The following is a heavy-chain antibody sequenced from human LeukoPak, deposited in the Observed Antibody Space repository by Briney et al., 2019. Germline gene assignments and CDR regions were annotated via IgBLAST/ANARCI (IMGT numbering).Heavy chain of an antibody. Sequence: GGSLRLSCEVSGFIFSNYGMHWVRQAPGKGLEWVALIWYNGRTKFHADSVRGRFTISRDNSANTLYLQMSSLRVEDTAVYYCAREWGRIAVAGGPGYWGQGALVTVSS. CDR3: AREWGRIAVAGGPGY. CDR2: IWYNGRTK. V-gene: IGHV3-33*01. D-gene: IGHD6-19*01. CDR1: GFIFSNYG. J-gene: IGHJ4*02.